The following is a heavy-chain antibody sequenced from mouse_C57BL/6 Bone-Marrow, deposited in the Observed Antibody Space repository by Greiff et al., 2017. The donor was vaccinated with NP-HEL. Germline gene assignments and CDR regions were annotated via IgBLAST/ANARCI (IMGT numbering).Heavy chain of an antibody. CDR3: AREDFFATVVPLFDY. J-gene: IGHJ2*01. D-gene: IGHD1-1*01. V-gene: IGHV1-69*01. CDR1: GYTFTSYW. CDR2: IDPSDSYT. Sequence: VQLQQSGAELVMPGASVKLSCKASGYTFTSYWMHWVKQRPGQGLEWIGEIDPSDSYTNYNQKFKGKSTLTVDKSSSTAYMQLSSLTSEDSAVYYCAREDFFATVVPLFDYWGQGTTLTVSS.